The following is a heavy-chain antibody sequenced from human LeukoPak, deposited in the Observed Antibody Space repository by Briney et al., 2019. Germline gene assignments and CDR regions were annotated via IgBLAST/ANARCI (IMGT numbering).Heavy chain of an antibody. V-gene: IGHV4-34*01. J-gene: IGHJ4*02. CDR1: GGSFSGYY. CDR3: ARVGGDPFDY. CDR2: INHSGST. Sequence: SETLSLTCAVYGGSFSGYYWSWIRQPPGKGLEWIGEINHSGSTYYNPSLKSRVTISVDRSKNQFSLKLSSVTAADTAVYYCARVGGDPFDYWGQGTLVTVSS. D-gene: IGHD3-16*01.